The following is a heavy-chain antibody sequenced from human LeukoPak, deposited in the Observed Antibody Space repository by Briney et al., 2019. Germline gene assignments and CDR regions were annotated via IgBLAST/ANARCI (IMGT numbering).Heavy chain of an antibody. CDR2: ISSSSSYI. V-gene: IGHV3-21*01. D-gene: IGHD6-6*01. CDR1: GFTFSSYS. CDR3: ARVGSSSGYGY. Sequence: GGSLRLSCAASGFTFSSYSMNWARRAPGKGLEWVSSISSSSSYIYYADSVKGRFTISRDNAKNSLYLQMNSLRAEDAAVYYCARVGSSSGYGYWGQGTLVTVSS. J-gene: IGHJ4*02.